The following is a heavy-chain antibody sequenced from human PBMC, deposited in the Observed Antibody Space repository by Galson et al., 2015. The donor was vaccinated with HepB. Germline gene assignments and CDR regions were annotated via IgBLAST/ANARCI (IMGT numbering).Heavy chain of an antibody. D-gene: IGHD3-16*01. CDR3: ARASFKGGYYGMDV. Sequence: CAASGFTFSSYGMHWVRQAPGKGLEWVAVIWYDGTNKYYADSVKGRFTISRDNSKNTLYLQMNSLRAEDTAVYYCARASFKGGYYGMDVWGQGTTVTVSS. V-gene: IGHV3-33*01. CDR1: GFTFSSYG. J-gene: IGHJ6*02. CDR2: IWYDGTNK.